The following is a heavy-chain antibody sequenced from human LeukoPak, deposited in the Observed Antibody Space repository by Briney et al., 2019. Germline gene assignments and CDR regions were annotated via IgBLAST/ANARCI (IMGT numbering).Heavy chain of an antibody. CDR1: GYTFTSSD. D-gene: IGHD3-9*01. J-gene: IGHJ6*03. CDR3: ARGPGVLRYFEWLPMPQYYYMDV. V-gene: IGHV1-8*01. CDR2: MNPNSGHT. Sequence: GASVKVSCKASGYTFTSSDINWVRQATGQGLEWMGWMNPNSGHTGYAQKFQDRVTMTRNTSISTAYMELSSLRSEDTAVYYCARGPGVLRYFEWLPMPQYYYMDVWGNGTTVTISS.